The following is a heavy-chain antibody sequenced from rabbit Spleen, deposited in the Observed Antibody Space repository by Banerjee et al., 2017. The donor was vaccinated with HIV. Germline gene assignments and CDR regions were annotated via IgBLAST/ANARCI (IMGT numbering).Heavy chain of an antibody. CDR2: IVGGSSDFT. CDR1: GFSLSSSDY. J-gene: IGHJ6*01. V-gene: IGHV1S40*01. D-gene: IGHD6-1*01. Sequence: QSLEESGGDLVKPGASLTLTCTASGFSLSSSDYMCWVRQAPGKGLEWIACIVGGSSDFTYSATWAKGRFTISKASSTTVTLQMTSLTVADTATYFCARDTASSFSSYGMDLWGQGTLVTVS. CDR3: ARDTASSFSSYGMDL.